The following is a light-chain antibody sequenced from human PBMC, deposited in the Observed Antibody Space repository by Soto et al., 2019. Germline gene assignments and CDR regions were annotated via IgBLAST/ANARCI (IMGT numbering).Light chain of an antibody. CDR1: SSDVGAYNS. V-gene: IGLV2-14*01. CDR2: AVS. Sequence: QSVLTQPPSASGSPGQSVTISCTGTSSDVGAYNSVSWYQHHPGKAPKLMIHAVSNRPSGISSRFSGSKSGNTASLTISGLQSEDEADYFCCSYTSRTTYVFGTGTKLTVL. CDR3: CSYTSRTTYV. J-gene: IGLJ1*01.